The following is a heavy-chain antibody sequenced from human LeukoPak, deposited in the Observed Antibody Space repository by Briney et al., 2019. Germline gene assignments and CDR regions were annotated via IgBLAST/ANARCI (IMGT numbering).Heavy chain of an antibody. J-gene: IGHJ6*02. CDR3: ASQYYYAMDV. CDR2: ISYDGSNK. V-gene: IGHV3-30*03. Sequence: GRSLRLSCAASGFTFSSYGMHWVRQAPGKGLEWVAVISYDGSNKYYADSVKGRFTISRDNAKNSLYLQMNSLRAEDTAVYYCASQYYYAMDVWGQGTTVTVSS. CDR1: GFTFSSYG.